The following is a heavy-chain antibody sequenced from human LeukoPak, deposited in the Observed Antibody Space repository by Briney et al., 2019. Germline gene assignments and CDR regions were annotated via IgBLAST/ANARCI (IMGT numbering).Heavy chain of an antibody. CDR2: ISSSGSTI. J-gene: IGHJ4*02. V-gene: IGHV3-11*01. Sequence: GGSLRLSCAASGFTFSDYYMSWIRQAPGKGLEWVSYISSSGSTIYYADSVKGRFTISRDNAKNSLYLQMNSLRAEDTAVYYCARGASDYVWGSYRSTLDYWGQGTLVTVSS. CDR1: GFTFSDYY. CDR3: ARGASDYVWGSYRSTLDY. D-gene: IGHD3-16*02.